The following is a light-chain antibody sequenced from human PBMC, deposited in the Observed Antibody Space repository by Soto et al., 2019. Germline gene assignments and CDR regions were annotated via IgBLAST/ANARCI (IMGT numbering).Light chain of an antibody. CDR2: GAS. CDR3: QHYGSSPFT. Sequence: EIVLTQSPGTLSLSPGERATLSCRASQSVSSSYLAWYQQKPGQTPRLLFYGASSRATGIPDGFSGSGSGTDFTLTISRLEPEDFAVYYCQHYGSSPFTFGPGTKVDIK. V-gene: IGKV3-20*01. J-gene: IGKJ3*01. CDR1: QSVSSSY.